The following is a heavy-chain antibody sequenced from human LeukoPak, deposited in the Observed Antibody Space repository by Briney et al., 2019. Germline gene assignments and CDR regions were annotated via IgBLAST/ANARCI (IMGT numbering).Heavy chain of an antibody. J-gene: IGHJ4*02. CDR1: GFTFSSYW. CDR3: ASYYDFWSGYSSIRY. V-gene: IGHV3-7*01. CDR2: IKQDGSEK. Sequence: TGGSLRLSCAASGFTFSSYWMSWVRQAPGKGLEWVANIKQDGSEKYYVDSVKGRFTISRDNAKNSLYLQMNSLRAEDTAVYYCASYYDFWSGYSSIRYWGQGTLVTVSS. D-gene: IGHD3-3*01.